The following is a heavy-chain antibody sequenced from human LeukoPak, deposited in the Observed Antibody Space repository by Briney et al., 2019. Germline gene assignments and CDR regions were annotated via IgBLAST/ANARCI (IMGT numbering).Heavy chain of an antibody. CDR1: GGSFSGYY. CDR3: ARGATKGSYYTNYFDY. V-gene: IGHV4-34*01. CDR2: INHSGST. Sequence: KPSETLSLICAVYGGSFSGYYWSWIRQPPGKGLEWIGEINHSGSTNYNPSLKSRVTISVDTSKNQFSLKLSSVTAADTAVYYCARGATKGSYYTNYFDYWGQGTLVTVSS. D-gene: IGHD3-10*01. J-gene: IGHJ4*02.